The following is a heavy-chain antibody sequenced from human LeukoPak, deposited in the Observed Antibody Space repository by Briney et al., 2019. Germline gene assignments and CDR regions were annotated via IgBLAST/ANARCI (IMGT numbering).Heavy chain of an antibody. V-gene: IGHV4-59*01. D-gene: IGHD3-10*01. J-gene: IGHJ3*02. CDR1: GGSISSYY. CDR3: ARNIWFGESADAFDI. CDR2: IYYSGST. Sequence: SETLSLTCTVSGGSISSYYWSWIRQPPGKGLEWIGYIYYSGSTNYNPSLKSRVTISVDTSKNQFSLKLRSVTAADTAVYYCARNIWFGESADAFDIWGQGTMVTVSS.